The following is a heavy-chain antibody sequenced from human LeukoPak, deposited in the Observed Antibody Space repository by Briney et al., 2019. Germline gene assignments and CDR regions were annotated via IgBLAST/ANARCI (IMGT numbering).Heavy chain of an antibody. CDR1: GDSVSSNSAA. D-gene: IGHD2-8*02. Sequence: SQTLSLTCAISGDSVSSNSAAWNWIRQSPSRGLEWLGRTYYRSKWYNDYAVSVKSRITINPDTSKNQFSLKLSSVTAADTAVYYCARHKFRGVVYAYEPQYYYYGMDVWGQGTTVTVSS. CDR2: TYYRSKWYN. V-gene: IGHV6-1*01. CDR3: ARHKFRGVVYAYEPQYYYYGMDV. J-gene: IGHJ6*02.